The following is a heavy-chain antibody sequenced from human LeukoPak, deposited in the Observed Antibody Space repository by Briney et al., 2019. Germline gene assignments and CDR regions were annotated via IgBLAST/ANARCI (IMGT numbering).Heavy chain of an antibody. CDR1: GYTFTGYS. V-gene: IGHV1-2*02. D-gene: IGHD5-24*01. CDR3: ARVDWLQLIPFDY. J-gene: IGHJ4*02. Sequence: ASVKVSCKASGYTFTGYSIHWVRQAPGQGLEWMGWINPNSGGTSYAQKFQGRVTMTTDTSISTAYMELSSLRSDDTAVYYCARVDWLQLIPFDYWGQGTLVTVSS. CDR2: INPNSGGT.